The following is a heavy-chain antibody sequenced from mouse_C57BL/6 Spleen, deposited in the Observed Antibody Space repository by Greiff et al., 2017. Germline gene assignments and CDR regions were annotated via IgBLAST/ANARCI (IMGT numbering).Heavy chain of an antibody. Sequence: QVQLQQPGAELVMPGASVKLSCKASGYTFTSYWMHWVKQRPGQGLGWIGEIDPSDSYTNYNQKFKGKSTLTVDKSSSTAYMQLSSLTSEDSAVYYCARNYGNYVPFAYWGQGTLVTVSA. CDR3: ARNYGNYVPFAY. J-gene: IGHJ3*01. D-gene: IGHD2-1*01. CDR2: IDPSDSYT. V-gene: IGHV1-69*01. CDR1: GYTFTSYW.